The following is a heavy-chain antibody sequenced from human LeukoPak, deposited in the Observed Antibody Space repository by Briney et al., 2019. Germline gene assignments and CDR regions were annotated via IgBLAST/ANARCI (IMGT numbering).Heavy chain of an antibody. CDR2: ISGSGAST. D-gene: IGHD1-26*01. CDR3: AKDVGKWESLHFFDY. CDR1: GFTLSTNA. J-gene: IGHJ4*02. V-gene: IGHV3-23*01. Sequence: GGSLRLSCLTSGFTLSTNAMSWVRQAPGKGLEWISGISGSGASTNYADSVKGRFTISRDDSRNTLYLQMNSLRGDDTAVYYCAKDVGKWESLHFFDYWGQGTLVTVSS.